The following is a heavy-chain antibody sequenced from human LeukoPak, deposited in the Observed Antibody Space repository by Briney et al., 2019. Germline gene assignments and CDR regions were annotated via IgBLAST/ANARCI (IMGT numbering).Heavy chain of an antibody. CDR2: INHSGST. J-gene: IGHJ4*02. Sequence: PSETLSLTCAVYGGSFSGYYWSWIRQPPGKGLEWIGEINHSGSTNYNPPLKSRVTISVDTSKNQFSLKLSSVTAADTAVYYCARSYSDWGQGTLVTVSS. D-gene: IGHD2-21*01. V-gene: IGHV4-34*01. CDR1: GGSFSGYY. CDR3: ARSYSD.